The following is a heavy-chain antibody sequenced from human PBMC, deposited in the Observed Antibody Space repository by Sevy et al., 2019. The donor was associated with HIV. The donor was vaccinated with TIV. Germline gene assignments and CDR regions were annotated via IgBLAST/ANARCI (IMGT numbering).Heavy chain of an antibody. D-gene: IGHD2-2*01. J-gene: IGHJ4*02. Sequence: SETLSLTCTVSGGSISSSSYYWGWIRQPPGKGLEWIGSIYYSGSTYDNPSLKSRVTISVDTSKNQFSLKLSSVTAADTAVYYCAYFVVVPAAPDYWGQGTLVTVSS. CDR2: IYYSGST. CDR3: AYFVVVPAAPDY. CDR1: GGSISSSSYY. V-gene: IGHV4-39*01.